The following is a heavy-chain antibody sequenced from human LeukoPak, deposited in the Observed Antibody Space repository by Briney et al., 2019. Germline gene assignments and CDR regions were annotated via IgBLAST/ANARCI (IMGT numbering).Heavy chain of an antibody. Sequence: GGSLRLSCVASGFTVSSNHMSWVRQAPGKGLEWVSVIYSGGSTYYADSVKGRFTISRDNSKNTLYLQMNSLRAEDTAVYYCARTGYANNWFGPWGQGTLVTVSS. CDR3: ARTGYANNWFGP. J-gene: IGHJ5*02. CDR2: IYSGGST. V-gene: IGHV3-53*01. D-gene: IGHD3-9*01. CDR1: GFTVSSNH.